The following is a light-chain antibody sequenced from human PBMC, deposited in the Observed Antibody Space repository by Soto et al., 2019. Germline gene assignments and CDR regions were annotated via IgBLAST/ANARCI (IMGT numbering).Light chain of an antibody. CDR2: EVS. V-gene: IGLV2-14*01. CDR1: SSDVGGYDY. CDR3: ASYRRSSTHIWV. J-gene: IGLJ3*02. Sequence: QSVLTQPASVSGSPGQSIAISCTGTSSDVGGYDYVSWYQHYPGRAPKVIIYEVSSRPSGVSNRFSGSKSGNTASLTISGLQTEDEADYYCASYRRSSTHIWVFGGGTKLTVL.